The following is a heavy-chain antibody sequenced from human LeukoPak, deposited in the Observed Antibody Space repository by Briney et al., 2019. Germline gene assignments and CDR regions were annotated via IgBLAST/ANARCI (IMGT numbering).Heavy chain of an antibody. Sequence: PSETLSLTCTVSGGSISSSSYYWGWIRQPPGKGLEWIGSIYYSGSTYYNPSLKSRVTISVDTSKNQFSLKLSSVTAADTAVYYCARQTGSGLFILPGGQGTLVTVSS. CDR2: IYYSGST. D-gene: IGHD3/OR15-3a*01. J-gene: IGHJ4*02. V-gene: IGHV4-39*01. CDR3: ARQTGSGLFILP. CDR1: GGSISSSSYY.